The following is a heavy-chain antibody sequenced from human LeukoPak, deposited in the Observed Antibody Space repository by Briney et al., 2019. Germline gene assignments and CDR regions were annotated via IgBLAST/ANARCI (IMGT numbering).Heavy chain of an antibody. Sequence: GGSLRRSCAASGFTLSSYDMHWVRQATGKGREWVSAIGTAGDTYYSGSVKGRFTISRENAKNSLYLQMNSLRAGDTAVYYCARSYSSSWDFDYWGQGTLVTVSS. CDR1: GFTLSSYD. CDR2: IGTAGDT. J-gene: IGHJ4*02. D-gene: IGHD6-13*01. CDR3: ARSYSSSWDFDY. V-gene: IGHV3-13*04.